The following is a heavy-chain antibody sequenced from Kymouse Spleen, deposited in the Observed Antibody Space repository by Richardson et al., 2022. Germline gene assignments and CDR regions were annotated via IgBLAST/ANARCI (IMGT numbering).Heavy chain of an antibody. V-gene: IGHV3-30*18. CDR3: AKDETIFGVVIINAFDI. D-gene: IGHD3-3*01. CDR2: ISYDGSNK. Sequence: QVQLVESGGGVVQPGRSLRLSCAASGFTFSSYGMHWVRQAPGKGLEWVAVISYDGSNKYYADSVKGRFTISRDNSKNTLYLQMNSLRAEDTAVYYCAKDETIFGVVIINAFDIWGQGTMVTVSS. CDR1: GFTFSSYG. J-gene: IGHJ3*02.